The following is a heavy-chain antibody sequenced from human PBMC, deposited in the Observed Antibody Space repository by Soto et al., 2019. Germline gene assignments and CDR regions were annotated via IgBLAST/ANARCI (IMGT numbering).Heavy chain of an antibody. CDR3: ARDRSTRDTRPTGMDV. CDR1: GYTFTSYG. D-gene: IGHD1-1*01. Sequence: QIQLVQSGPEVKKPAASVKVSCKASGYTFTSYGISWVRQAPGQGLEWMGWISAYNDNIHYAQKFQGRVTLTTDTSTNTAYMELRSLRSDDTAFYYCARDRSTRDTRPTGMDVWGQGTSVTVSS. J-gene: IGHJ6*02. V-gene: IGHV1-18*01. CDR2: ISAYNDNI.